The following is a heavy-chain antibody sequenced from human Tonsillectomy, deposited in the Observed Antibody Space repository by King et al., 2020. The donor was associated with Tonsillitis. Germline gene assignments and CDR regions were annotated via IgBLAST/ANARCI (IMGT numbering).Heavy chain of an antibody. J-gene: IGHJ3*02. V-gene: IGHV3-74*01. CDR3: ARGGGYCSSTSCYPHDAFDI. CDR2: INSDGSST. D-gene: IGHD2-2*01. CDR1: GFTFSSYW. Sequence: VQLVESGGGLVQPGGSLRLSCAASGFTFSSYWMHWVRQAPGKGLVWVSRINSDGSSTSYADSVKGRFTISRDNAKNTLYLQMNSLRAEDTAVYYCARGGGYCSSTSCYPHDAFDIWGQGTMVTVSS.